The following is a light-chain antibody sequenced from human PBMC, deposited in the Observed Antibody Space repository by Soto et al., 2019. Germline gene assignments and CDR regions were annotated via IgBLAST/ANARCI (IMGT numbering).Light chain of an antibody. V-gene: IGKV3-20*01. CDR2: GAS. J-gene: IGKJ4*01. CDR3: QQYGTSLLP. CDR1: QSVTNSY. Sequence: IVLTQSPGTLSLSPGERATLSCRASQSVTNSYLAWYQQKPGQAPRLLISGASSRATGIPDRFSGSGSGTDFTLTISRLEPEDFAVYYCQQYGTSLLPFGGGTKVEIK.